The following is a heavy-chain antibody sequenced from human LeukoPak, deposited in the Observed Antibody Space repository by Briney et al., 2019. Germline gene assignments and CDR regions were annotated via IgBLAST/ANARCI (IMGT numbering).Heavy chain of an antibody. V-gene: IGHV3-7*01. CDR3: ARDRNYCSSDRCYHFFDI. D-gene: IGHD6-19*01. CDR2: IRGDASRL. Sequence: PGGSLRLSCVASGFSIGPFWMTWVRQAPGKGLEWVSNIRGDASRLYYVDSVKGRFTISRDNAKNSLYLQMSNLRAEDTSVYYCARDRNYCSSDRCYHFFDIWGQGTMVTVSS. CDR1: GFSIGPFW. J-gene: IGHJ3*02.